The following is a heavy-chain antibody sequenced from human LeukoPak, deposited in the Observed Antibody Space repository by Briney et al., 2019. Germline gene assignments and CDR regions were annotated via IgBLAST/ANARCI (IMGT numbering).Heavy chain of an antibody. Sequence: GGSLRLSCAASGFTVSSNYMSWVRQAPGKGLEWVSVIYSGGSTYYADSVKGRFTISRDNSKNTLYLQMNSLRSEDTAVYYCAADQLPAPDEDAFDIWGQGTMVTVSS. D-gene: IGHD2-2*01. CDR1: GFTVSSNY. J-gene: IGHJ3*02. CDR2: IYSGGST. V-gene: IGHV3-66*01. CDR3: AADQLPAPDEDAFDI.